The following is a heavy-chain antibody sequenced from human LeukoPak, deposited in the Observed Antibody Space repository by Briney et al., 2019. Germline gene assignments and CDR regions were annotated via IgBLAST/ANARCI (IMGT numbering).Heavy chain of an antibody. CDR2: IYTSGST. CDR1: GGSISSGSYY. CDR3: ARSLPGWGRFRFDS. J-gene: IGHJ4*02. Sequence: PSQTLSLTCTVSGGSISSGSYYWSWIRQPAGKGLEWIGRIYTSGSTNYNPSLKSRATISVDTSKNQFSLKLSSVTAADTAVYYCARSLPGWGRFRFDSGGKGTLVTAS. D-gene: IGHD6-19*01. V-gene: IGHV4-61*02.